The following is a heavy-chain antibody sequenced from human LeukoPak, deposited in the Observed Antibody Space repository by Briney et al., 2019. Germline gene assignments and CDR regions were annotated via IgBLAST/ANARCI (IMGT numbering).Heavy chain of an antibody. Sequence: SETLSLTCTVSGASIYTSSSYWGWIRQPPGKGLEWIASVYYTGSTYYSPSLKSRATISVDTSKNQFSLELNSVTAADTAVYYCTTPRTNDCSSPSCYTDYWGQGTLVTVSS. V-gene: IGHV4-39*01. D-gene: IGHD2-2*02. CDR1: GASIYTSSSY. J-gene: IGHJ4*02. CDR3: TTPRTNDCSSPSCYTDY. CDR2: VYYTGST.